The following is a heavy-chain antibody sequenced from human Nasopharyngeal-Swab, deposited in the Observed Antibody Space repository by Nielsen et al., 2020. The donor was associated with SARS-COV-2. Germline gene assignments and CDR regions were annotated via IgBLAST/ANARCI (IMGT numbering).Heavy chain of an antibody. CDR3: AKIGGTSDHYYYYGMDV. D-gene: IGHD3-16*01. CDR2: ISGSGGST. Sequence: GESLKISCAASGFTFSSYAMSWVRQAPGKGLEWVSVISGSGGSTYYADSVKGRFTLSRDNSKTTIYLHMNSLRAEDTALYYCAKIGGTSDHYYYYGMDVWGQGTTVTVSS. J-gene: IGHJ6*02. V-gene: IGHV3-23*01. CDR1: GFTFSSYA.